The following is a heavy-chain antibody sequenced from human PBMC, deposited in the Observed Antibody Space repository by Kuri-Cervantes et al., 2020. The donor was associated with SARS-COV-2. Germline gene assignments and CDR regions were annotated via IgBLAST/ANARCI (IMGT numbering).Heavy chain of an antibody. CDR2: INPNSGGT. CDR1: GYTFTGYY. V-gene: IGHV1-2*04. D-gene: IGHD3-16*01. CDR3: ARGGGVRGLMGLLQWRGGGPLDF. J-gene: IGHJ4*02. Sequence: ASVKVSCKASGYTFTGYYMHWVRQAPGQGLEWMGWINPNSGGTNYAQKFQGWVAMTRDTSLSTAYMELSRLRSDDTAVYYCARGGGVRGLMGLLQWRGGGPLDFWGQGTLVTVSS.